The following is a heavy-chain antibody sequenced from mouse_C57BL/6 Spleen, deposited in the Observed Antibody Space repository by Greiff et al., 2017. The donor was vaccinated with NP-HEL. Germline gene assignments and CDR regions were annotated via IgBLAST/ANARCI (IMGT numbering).Heavy chain of an antibody. CDR1: GFTFSDYG. CDR3: ARRSTTVYYFDY. D-gene: IGHD1-1*01. Sequence: EVMLVESGGGLVKPGGSLKLSCAASGFTFSDYGMHWVRQAPEKGLEWVAYISSGSSTIYYADTVKGRFTISRDNAKNTLFLQMTSLRSEDTAMYYCARRSTTVYYFDYWGQGTTLTVSS. CDR2: ISSGSSTI. J-gene: IGHJ2*01. V-gene: IGHV5-17*01.